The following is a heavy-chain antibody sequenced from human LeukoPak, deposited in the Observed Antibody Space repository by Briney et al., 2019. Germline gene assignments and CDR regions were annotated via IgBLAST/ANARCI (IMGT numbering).Heavy chain of an antibody. CDR3: ARFPYFEGFDY. V-gene: IGHV4-4*08. CDR1: GGSIESYY. D-gene: IGHD3-9*01. Sequence: SETLSLTCSVSGGSIESYYWSWIRQPPGKGLEFIGYIAASGTTEYNPSLKSRVTLSMDTSKNQFSLKLRSVTAADTGVYFCARFPYFEGFDYWGPGAQVIVSS. J-gene: IGHJ4*02. CDR2: IAASGTT.